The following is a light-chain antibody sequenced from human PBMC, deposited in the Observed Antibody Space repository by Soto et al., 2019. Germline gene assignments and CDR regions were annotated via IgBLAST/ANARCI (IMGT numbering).Light chain of an antibody. V-gene: IGKV3-11*02. Sequence: EIVLTQSPATLSLSPGERATLSCRASQSVSNSIAWYQQKPGQAPRLLIYDASNRAAGTPARFSGSGSGRDCTLTISSLEPEDFAVYYCQHRSNWPQTFGQGTKVEIK. CDR1: QSVSNS. J-gene: IGKJ1*01. CDR2: DAS. CDR3: QHRSNWPQT.